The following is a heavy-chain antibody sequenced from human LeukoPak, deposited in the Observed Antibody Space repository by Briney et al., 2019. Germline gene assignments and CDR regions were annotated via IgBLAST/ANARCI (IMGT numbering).Heavy chain of an antibody. CDR3: ARPAVGATYPYYFDY. D-gene: IGHD1-26*01. Sequence: ASVKVSCKASGYTFTGYYMHWVRQMPGKGLEWMGIIYPGDSDTRYSPSFQGQVTISADKSISTAYLQWSSLKASDTAMYYCARPAVGATYPYYFDYWGQGTLVTVSS. CDR1: GYTFTGYY. CDR2: IYPGDSDT. V-gene: IGHV5-51*01. J-gene: IGHJ4*02.